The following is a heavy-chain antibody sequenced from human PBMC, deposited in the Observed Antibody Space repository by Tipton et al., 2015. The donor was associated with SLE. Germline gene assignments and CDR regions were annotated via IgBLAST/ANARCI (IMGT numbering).Heavy chain of an antibody. CDR2: IYNSGGT. Sequence: TLSLTCTVSGGSISTGGYYWSWIRQHPGKGLEWIGYIYNSGGTDYNPSLKSRVTISADTSKNHFSLNLSSVTAADTAVYYCARDSLNWGSYYHGIDVWGQGTTVTVSS. V-gene: IGHV4-31*03. D-gene: IGHD3-16*01. CDR3: ARDSLNWGSYYHGIDV. J-gene: IGHJ6*02. CDR1: GGSISTGGYY.